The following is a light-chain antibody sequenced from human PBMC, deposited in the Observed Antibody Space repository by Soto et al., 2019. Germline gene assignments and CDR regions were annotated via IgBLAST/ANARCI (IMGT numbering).Light chain of an antibody. Sequence: EIVLTQSTGTLSLSPGERATLSCRASQRVTSNNLAWYQQKPGQAPRLLIYGASSRATGIPDRFSGSGSGTDVTITINRLEPEDFAVYYCQQYGSSPFTFVPGTKVDVK. CDR1: QRVTSNN. J-gene: IGKJ3*01. CDR2: GAS. CDR3: QQYGSSPFT. V-gene: IGKV3-20*01.